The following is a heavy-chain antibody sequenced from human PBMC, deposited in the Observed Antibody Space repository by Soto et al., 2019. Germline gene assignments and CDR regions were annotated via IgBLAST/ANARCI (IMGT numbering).Heavy chain of an antibody. D-gene: IGHD6-13*01. CDR1: GFSLSTSGAG. V-gene: IGHV2-5*01. CDR2: IYWNDEK. CDR3: AHRRSGSRSWYSNWFDR. Sequence: QITLKESGPTLVKPTQTLTLTCTFSGFSLSTSGAGVGWIRQPPGKALEWLALIYWNDEKRYSPSLKSRLTITKDTSKNQVVLTMTTMDPLDTATYYCAHRRSGSRSWYSNWFDRCGQGTLVTVSS. J-gene: IGHJ5*02.